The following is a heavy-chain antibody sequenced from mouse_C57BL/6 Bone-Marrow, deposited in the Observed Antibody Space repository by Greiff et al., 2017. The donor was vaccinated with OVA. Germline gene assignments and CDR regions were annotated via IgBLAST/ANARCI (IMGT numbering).Heavy chain of an antibody. V-gene: IGHV1-19*01. CDR2: INPYNGGT. CDR1: GYTFTDYY. D-gene: IGHD2-4*01. J-gene: IGHJ4*01. Sequence: VQLQQSGPVLVKPGASVKMSCKASGYTFTDYYMNWVKQSHGKSLEWIGVINPYNGGTSYNQKFKGKATLTVDKSSSTAYMELNSLTSEDSAVYYCARIRYDYDEGYAMDYWGQGTSVTVSS. CDR3: ARIRYDYDEGYAMDY.